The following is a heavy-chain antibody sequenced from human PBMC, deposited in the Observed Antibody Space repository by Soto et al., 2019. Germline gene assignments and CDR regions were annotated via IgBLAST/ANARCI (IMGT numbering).Heavy chain of an antibody. D-gene: IGHD1-1*01. Sequence: PSETLSLTCTVSGGSFSSSTYYWGWIRQPPGKGLEWIGYIYYSGSTNYNPSLKSRVTISVDTSKNQFSLKLSSVTAADTAVYYCARAVRDDHYYYYMDVWGKGTTVTVSS. CDR3: ARAVRDDHYYYYMDV. CDR2: IYYSGST. J-gene: IGHJ6*03. V-gene: IGHV4-39*07. CDR1: GGSFSSSTYY.